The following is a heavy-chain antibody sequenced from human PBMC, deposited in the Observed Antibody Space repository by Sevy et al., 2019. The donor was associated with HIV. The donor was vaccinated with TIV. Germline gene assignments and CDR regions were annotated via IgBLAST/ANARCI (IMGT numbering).Heavy chain of an antibody. D-gene: IGHD1-7*01. Sequence: GESLKISCAASGFSFSTSGMNWVRQAPGKGLEWVSCIGGTTSTIYYADSVKGRFTISRDNARNSLYLQMNSLRDEDTAVYYCAVPKVTGTTTMFDYWGQGTLVTVSS. CDR3: AVPKVTGTTTMFDY. J-gene: IGHJ4*02. CDR1: GFSFSTSG. V-gene: IGHV3-48*02. CDR2: IGGTTSTI.